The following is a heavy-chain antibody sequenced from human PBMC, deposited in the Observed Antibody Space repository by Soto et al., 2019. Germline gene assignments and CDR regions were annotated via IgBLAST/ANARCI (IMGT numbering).Heavy chain of an antibody. Sequence: MRLSCAASGFTFSSYWMSWVRQAPGKGLEWVANIKQDGSEKYYVDSVKGRFTISRDNAKNSLYLQMNSLRAEDTAVYYCAREGYCSGGSCYLNWFDPWGQGTLVTVSS. CDR1: GFTFSSYW. J-gene: IGHJ5*02. V-gene: IGHV3-7*03. D-gene: IGHD2-15*01. CDR3: AREGYCSGGSCYLNWFDP. CDR2: IKQDGSEK.